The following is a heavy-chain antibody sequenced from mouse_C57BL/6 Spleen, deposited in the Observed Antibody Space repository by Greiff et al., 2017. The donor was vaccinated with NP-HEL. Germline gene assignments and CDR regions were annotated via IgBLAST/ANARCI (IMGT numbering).Heavy chain of an antibody. CDR3: ARTTTVVAPYFDY. CDR2: IFPGSGST. J-gene: IGHJ2*01. Sequence: QVQLQQSGPELVKPGASVKISCKASGYTFTDYYTNWVKQRPGQGLEWIGWIFPGSGSTYYNEKFKGKATLTVDKSSSTAYMLLSSLTSEDSAVYFCARTTTVVAPYFDYWGQGTTLTVSS. D-gene: IGHD1-1*01. V-gene: IGHV1-75*01. CDR1: GYTFTDYY.